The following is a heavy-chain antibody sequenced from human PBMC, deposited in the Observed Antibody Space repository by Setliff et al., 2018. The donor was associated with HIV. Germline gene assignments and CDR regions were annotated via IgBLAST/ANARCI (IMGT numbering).Heavy chain of an antibody. D-gene: IGHD3-10*01. CDR2: IWYDGSNK. Sequence: PGGSLRLSCAASGFTFSSYGMHWVRQAPGKGLEWVAVIWYDGSNKYYADSVKGRFTISRDNSKNTLYLQMNSLRPEDTAVYYCARDVGPSMVRGVPSGYWGQGTLVTVSS. J-gene: IGHJ4*02. CDR1: GFTFSSYG. CDR3: ARDVGPSMVRGVPSGY. V-gene: IGHV3-33*01.